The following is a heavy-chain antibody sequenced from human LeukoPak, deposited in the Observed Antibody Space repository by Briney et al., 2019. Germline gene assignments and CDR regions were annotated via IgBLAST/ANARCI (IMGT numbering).Heavy chain of an antibody. D-gene: IGHD2-15*01. CDR2: ISWDGGST. CDR1: GFTFDDYA. CDR3: AKAPRYCSGGSCYVFDY. V-gene: IGHV3-43D*03. J-gene: IGHJ4*02. Sequence: GGSLRLSCAASGFTFDDYAMHWVRQAPGKGLEWVSLISWDGGSTYYADSVKGRFTISRDNSKNSLYLQMNSLRAEDTALYYCAKAPRYCSGGSCYVFDYWGQGTLVTVSS.